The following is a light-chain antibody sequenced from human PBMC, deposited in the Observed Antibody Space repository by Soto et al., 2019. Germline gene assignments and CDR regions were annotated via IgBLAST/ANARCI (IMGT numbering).Light chain of an antibody. V-gene: IGKV1-39*01. Sequence: DIQMTQSPSSLSASVGDRVTITCRASQTIGTHLNWYHQKPGKAPNLMIYTASTLQSGVPSRFSGSGSGTDFTLTISSLQADDVATYYCQQSYSTPQTFGQGTKVEIK. CDR3: QQSYSTPQT. J-gene: IGKJ1*01. CDR2: TAS. CDR1: QTIGTH.